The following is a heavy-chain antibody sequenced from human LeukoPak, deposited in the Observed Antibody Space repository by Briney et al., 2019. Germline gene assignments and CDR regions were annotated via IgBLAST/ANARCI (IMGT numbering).Heavy chain of an antibody. CDR2: IYYSGST. V-gene: IGHV4-61*01. Sequence: SETLSHTCTVSGGSISRGSYYWSWIRQPPGKGLEWIGYIYYSGSTNYNPSLKSRVTISVDTSQTQFSLKLSSVTAADTAVYYCARDPRSSGYCSGGSCSDWFDPWGQGTLVTVSS. D-gene: IGHD2-15*01. J-gene: IGHJ5*02. CDR1: GGSISRGSYY. CDR3: ARDPRSSGYCSGGSCSDWFDP.